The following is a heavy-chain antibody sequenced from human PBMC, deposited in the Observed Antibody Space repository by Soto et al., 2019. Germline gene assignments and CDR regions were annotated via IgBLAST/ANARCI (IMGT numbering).Heavy chain of an antibody. J-gene: IGHJ5*02. Sequence: ESVGGLVQPGGSLRLSCAASGFTFSSYAMSWVRQAPGKGLEWVSAISGSGGSTYYADSVKGRFTISRDNSKNTLYLQMNSLRAEDTAVYYCAKDPHSLDATPNNWFDPWGQGTLVTVSS. D-gene: IGHD2-15*01. CDR1: GFTFSSYA. CDR2: ISGSGGST. V-gene: IGHV3-23*01. CDR3: AKDPHSLDATPNNWFDP.